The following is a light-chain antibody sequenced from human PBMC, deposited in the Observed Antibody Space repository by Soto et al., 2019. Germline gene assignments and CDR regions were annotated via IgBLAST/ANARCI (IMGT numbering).Light chain of an antibody. CDR2: DAS. CDR3: QQRSSWPLT. J-gene: IGKJ4*01. V-gene: IGKV3-11*01. CDR1: QSVSSY. Sequence: EIVLTQSPATLSLSPGERATLSCRASQSVSSYLGWYQQRPGQAPRLLIYDASNRATGIPARFSGSGSGTDFTLTISALEPGDFAVYYCQQRSSWPLTFGGGTKVEIK.